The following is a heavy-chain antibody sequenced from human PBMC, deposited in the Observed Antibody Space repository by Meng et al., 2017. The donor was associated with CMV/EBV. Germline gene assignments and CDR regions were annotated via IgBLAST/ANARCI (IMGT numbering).Heavy chain of an antibody. V-gene: IGHV3-23*01. CDR1: GFTFSSYA. CDR2: ISGSGGST. J-gene: IGHJ6*02. CDR3: AKDKYTAMVSGTDV. D-gene: IGHD5-18*01. Sequence: GESLKISCAASGFTFSSYAMSWVRQAPGKGLEWVSAISGSGGSTYYADSVKGRFTISRDNSKNSLYLQMNSLRTEDTALYYCAKDKYTAMVSGTDVWGQGTTVTVSS.